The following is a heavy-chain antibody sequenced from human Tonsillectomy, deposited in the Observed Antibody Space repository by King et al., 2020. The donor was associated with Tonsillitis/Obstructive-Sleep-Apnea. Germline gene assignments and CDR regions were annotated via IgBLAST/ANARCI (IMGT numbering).Heavy chain of an antibody. Sequence: VQLQQWGAGLLKPSETLSLTCAVYGGSFSGYYWSWIRQPPGKGLEWIGEINHSGSTNYNPSLKSRVTKSVDTSKNQFSLKLSSVTAAATAVYYCARYSSSWSFDYWGQGTLVTVSS. CDR1: GGSFSGYY. CDR2: INHSGST. D-gene: IGHD6-13*01. CDR3: ARYSSSWSFDY. J-gene: IGHJ4*02. V-gene: IGHV4-34*01.